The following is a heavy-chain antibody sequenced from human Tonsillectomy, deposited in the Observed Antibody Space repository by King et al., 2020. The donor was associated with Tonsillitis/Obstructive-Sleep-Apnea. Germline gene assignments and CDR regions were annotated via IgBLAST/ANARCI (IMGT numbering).Heavy chain of an antibody. CDR2: ISAYNGDT. V-gene: IGHV1-18*01. CDR1: GYTFGSYG. D-gene: IGHD1-26*01. CDR3: ARVSAFAWELLPVDP. J-gene: IGHJ5*02. Sequence: QLVQSGPEVKKPGASVKVSCEASGYTFGSYGILWVRQAPGQGLEWMGWISAYNGDTNYAQKLQGRVSMTTDTSTRTAYMELRSLRSDDTAFYYCARVSAFAWELLPVDPWGQGTLVTVSS.